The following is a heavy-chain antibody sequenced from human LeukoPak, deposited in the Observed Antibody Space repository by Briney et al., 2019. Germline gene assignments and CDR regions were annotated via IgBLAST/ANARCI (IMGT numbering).Heavy chain of an antibody. V-gene: IGHV4-30-4*08. J-gene: IGHJ4*02. D-gene: IGHD3-3*01. CDR2: IYYSGST. CDR3: ARESFDFWSGYQYYFDY. CDR1: GGSISSGDYY. Sequence: SETLSLTCTVSGGSISSGDYYWSWIRQPPGKGLEWIGYIYYSGSTYYNPSLKSRVTISVDTSKNQFSLKPSSVTAADTAVYYCARESFDFWSGYQYYFDYWGQGTLVTVSS.